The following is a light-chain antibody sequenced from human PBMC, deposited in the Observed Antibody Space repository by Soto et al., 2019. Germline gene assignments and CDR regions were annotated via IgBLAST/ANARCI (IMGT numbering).Light chain of an antibody. V-gene: IGKV3-11*01. Sequence: EIVLTQSPATLSLSPGERVTLSCRASQSVSSYLAWYQQKPGQAPRLLIYDASNRATGVPARFSGSGSGTDFTLTISSLAPEDFALYFCQQRRDWPGTFGQGTKLDIK. CDR2: DAS. CDR3: QQRRDWPGT. CDR1: QSVSSY. J-gene: IGKJ2*01.